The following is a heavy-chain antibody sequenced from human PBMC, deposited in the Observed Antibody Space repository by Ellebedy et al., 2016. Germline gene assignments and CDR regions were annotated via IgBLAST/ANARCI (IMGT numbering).Heavy chain of an antibody. CDR3: ARDAWGRNAFDI. V-gene: IGHV4-4*07. Sequence: SETLSLXCTFSGGSISGSYWTWLRQPAGQGLEWIGRIYSSGTTNYNSSLESRVTMSVDTSKNQFSLKLTSVTAADTAMYYCARDAWGRNAFDIWGQGTMVTVSS. CDR2: IYSSGTT. D-gene: IGHD7-27*01. J-gene: IGHJ3*02. CDR1: GGSISGSY.